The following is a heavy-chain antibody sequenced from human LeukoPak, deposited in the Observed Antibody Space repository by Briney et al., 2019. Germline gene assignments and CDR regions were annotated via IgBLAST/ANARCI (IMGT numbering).Heavy chain of an antibody. CDR3: AKELLSIGSLPFDY. D-gene: IGHD2-21*02. Sequence: GGSLRLSCAASGFTFSSFSMTWVRQAPGKGLEWVSSIIFSGTTYYSDSVKGRFTISRDNSKNTLYLHMNSLRAEETAVYYCAKELLSIGSLPFDYWGQGTLVTVSS. CDR2: IIFSGTT. CDR1: GFTFSSFS. J-gene: IGHJ4*02. V-gene: IGHV3-23*01.